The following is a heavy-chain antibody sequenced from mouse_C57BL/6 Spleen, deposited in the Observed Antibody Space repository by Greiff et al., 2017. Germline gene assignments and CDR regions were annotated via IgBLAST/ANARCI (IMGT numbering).Heavy chain of an antibody. CDR3: ARNAMDY. CDR1: GYAFSSSW. Sequence: QVQLQQSGPELVKPGASVKISCKASGYAFSSSWMNWVKQRPGKGLEWIGRIYPGDGDTNYNGKFKGKATLTANKSSSTAYMQLSSLTSEDSAVYFCARNAMDYWGQGASVTVSS. J-gene: IGHJ4*01. V-gene: IGHV1-82*01. CDR2: IYPGDGDT.